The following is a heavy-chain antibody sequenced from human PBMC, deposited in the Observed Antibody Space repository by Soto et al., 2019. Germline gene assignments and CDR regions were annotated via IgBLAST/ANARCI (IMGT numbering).Heavy chain of an antibody. J-gene: IGHJ3*02. D-gene: IGHD3-3*01. V-gene: IGHV3-11*06. CDR2: ISSSSSYT. CDR3: ARVRITIFGVGPDDAFDI. Sequence: GGSLRLSCAASGFTFSDFCMSWIRQAPGKGLEWVSYISSSSSYTNYADSVKGRFTISRDNAKNSLYLQMNSLRAEDTAVYYCARVRITIFGVGPDDAFDIWGQGTMVTVSS. CDR1: GFTFSDFC.